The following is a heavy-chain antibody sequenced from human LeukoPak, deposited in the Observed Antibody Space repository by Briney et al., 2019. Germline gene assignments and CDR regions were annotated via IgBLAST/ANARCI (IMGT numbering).Heavy chain of an antibody. V-gene: IGHV3-7*01. CDR3: ARDDCSSISCYHNWSDP. CDR2: IKQDGSEE. Sequence: GGSLRLSCAASGFTFSSYWMSWVRQAPGKGLEWVANIKQDGSEEYYVDSVKGRFTISRDNAKNSLYLQMNSLRAEDTAVYYCARDDCSSISCYHNWSDPWGQGTLVTVSS. CDR1: GFTFSSYW. D-gene: IGHD2-2*01. J-gene: IGHJ5*02.